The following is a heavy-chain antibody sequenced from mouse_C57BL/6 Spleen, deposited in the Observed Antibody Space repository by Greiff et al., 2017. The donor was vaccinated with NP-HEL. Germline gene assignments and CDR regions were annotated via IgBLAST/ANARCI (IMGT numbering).Heavy chain of an antibody. V-gene: IGHV1-80*01. CDR3: ARGGYDGPYFDY. CDR1: GYAFSSYW. J-gene: IGHJ2*01. CDR2: IYPGDGDT. D-gene: IGHD2-3*01. Sequence: QVQLQQSGAELVKPGASVKISCKASGYAFSSYWMNWVKQRPGKGLEWIGQIYPGDGDTNYNGKFKGKATLTADKSSSTAYMQLSSLTSEDSAVYFCARGGYDGPYFDYWGQGTTRTVSS.